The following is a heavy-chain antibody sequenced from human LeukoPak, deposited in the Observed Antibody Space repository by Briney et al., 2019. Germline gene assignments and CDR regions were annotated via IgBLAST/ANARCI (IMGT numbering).Heavy chain of an antibody. D-gene: IGHD3/OR15-3a*01. CDR3: ARRQSTAAASLGPVDY. Sequence: SETLSLTCTVSGGSISSSSYYWGWIRQPPGKGLEWIGSIYYSGSTYYNPSLKSRVTISVDTSKNQFSLKLSSVTAADTAVYYCARRQSTAAASLGPVDYWGQGTLVTVSS. CDR2: IYYSGST. CDR1: GGSISSSSYY. V-gene: IGHV4-39*01. J-gene: IGHJ4*02.